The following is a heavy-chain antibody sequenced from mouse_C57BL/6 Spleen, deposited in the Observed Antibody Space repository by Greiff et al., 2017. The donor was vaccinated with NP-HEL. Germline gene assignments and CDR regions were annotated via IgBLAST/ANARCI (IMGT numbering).Heavy chain of an antibody. CDR3: ARHPTLDY. CDR1: GFTFSDYY. Sequence: EVQRVESGGGLVQPGGSLKLSCAASGFTFSDYYMYWVRQTPEKRLEWVAYISNGGGSTYYPDTVKGRFTISRDNAKNTLYLQMSRLKSEDTAMYYCARHPTLDYWGQGTTLTVSS. J-gene: IGHJ2*01. D-gene: IGHD2-10*01. CDR2: ISNGGGST. V-gene: IGHV5-12*01.